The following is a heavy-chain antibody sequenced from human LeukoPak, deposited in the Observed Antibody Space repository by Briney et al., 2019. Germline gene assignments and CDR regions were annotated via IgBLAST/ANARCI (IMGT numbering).Heavy chain of an antibody. D-gene: IGHD2-8*01. CDR1: GYSISDGYY. V-gene: IGHV4-38-2*02. CDR3: TRDRNGGDYYYMDV. J-gene: IGHJ6*03. Sequence: SETLSLTCSVSGYSISDGYYWGWSRQPPGKGLEWIGIIYRSGITYYNPSLESRVTISVDTSKNQFSLKLRSVAAADTAVYYCTRDRNGGDYYYMDVWGKGTTVTASS. CDR2: IYRSGIT.